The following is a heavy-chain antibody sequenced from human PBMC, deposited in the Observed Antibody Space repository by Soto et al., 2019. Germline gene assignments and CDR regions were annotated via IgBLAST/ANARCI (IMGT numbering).Heavy chain of an antibody. D-gene: IGHD4-4*01. J-gene: IGHJ4*02. CDR1: GYTLTELS. CDR3: ARSLMLTTGYYLAY. Sequence: ASVKRSCKVSGYTLTELSRRCLLQTPGKGLEWMGGFDPEDGETIYSQKFQGRVTMTRDTSINPAYMELRRLRSDDTAVYYCARSLMLTTGYYLAYWGKGSLVPVSS. V-gene: IGHV1-24*01. CDR2: FDPEDGET.